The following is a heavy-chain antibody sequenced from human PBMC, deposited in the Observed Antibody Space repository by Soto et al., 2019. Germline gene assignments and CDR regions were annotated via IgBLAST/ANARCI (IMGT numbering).Heavy chain of an antibody. J-gene: IGHJ4*02. CDR3: AKDRRAGGNSAFYFDF. CDR2: ISATGGGT. D-gene: IGHD3-16*01. Sequence: GGSLRLSCAASGFNFSNYAMSWVRQAPGKGLEWVSLISATGGGTYYADSVKGRFTISRDNSHNTLYLQVHSLTAEDTAVHYCAKDRRAGGNSAFYFDFWGQGAQVTVSS. CDR1: GFNFSNYA. V-gene: IGHV3-23*01.